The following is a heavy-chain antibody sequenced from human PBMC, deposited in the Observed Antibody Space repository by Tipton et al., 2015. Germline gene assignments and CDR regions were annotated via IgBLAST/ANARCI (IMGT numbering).Heavy chain of an antibody. D-gene: IGHD3/OR15-3a*01. CDR1: GGSISSSPYS. Sequence: TLSLTCTVSGGSISSSPYSWGWIRQPPGKGLEWIVTFYFSGSTYYNPSLKSRVTISVDTSKNQFPLKLSSVTAADTAVYYCALEGGTIFGLPYRGRKFDPWGQGTLVTVSS. V-gene: IGHV4-39*01. CDR2: FYFSGST. CDR3: ALEGGTIFGLPYRGRKFDP. J-gene: IGHJ5*02.